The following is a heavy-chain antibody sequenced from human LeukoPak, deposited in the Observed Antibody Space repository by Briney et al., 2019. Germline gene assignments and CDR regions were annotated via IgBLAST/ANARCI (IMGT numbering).Heavy chain of an antibody. Sequence: PGGSLRLSCAASGFTFSSYSMNWVRQAPGKGLEWVSSISSSGSYIYYADSVKGRFTISRDNAKNSLYLQMNSLRAEDTAVYYCATKWFRELFGWGQGTLVTVSS. D-gene: IGHD3-10*01. V-gene: IGHV3-21*01. J-gene: IGHJ4*02. CDR3: ATKWFRELFG. CDR2: ISSSGSYI. CDR1: GFTFSSYS.